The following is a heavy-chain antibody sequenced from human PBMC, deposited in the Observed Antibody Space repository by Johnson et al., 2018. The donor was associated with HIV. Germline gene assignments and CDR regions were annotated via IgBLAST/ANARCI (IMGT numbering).Heavy chain of an antibody. CDR2: ISDSGST. CDR3: ARVSLAYSYGYDALDI. Sequence: VQLVESGGGVVQPGSSLRLSCAASGFTFASSAMSWVRQAPGKGLAWVSAISDSGSTYYADSVKGRFTISRDSSKNTLFLQLNSLRPEDTAVYYCARVSLAYSYGYDALDIWGQGTMVTVSA. D-gene: IGHD5-18*01. J-gene: IGHJ3*02. CDR1: GFTFASSA. V-gene: IGHV3-23*04.